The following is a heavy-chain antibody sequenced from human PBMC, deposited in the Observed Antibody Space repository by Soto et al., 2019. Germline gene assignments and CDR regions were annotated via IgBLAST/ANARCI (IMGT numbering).Heavy chain of an antibody. CDR2: ISGSGGST. D-gene: IGHD2-2*01. V-gene: IGHV3-23*01. CDR1: GFTFSSYA. J-gene: IGHJ5*02. CDR3: ASTYCSSTSCYPNWFDP. Sequence: PGGSLRLSCAASGFTFSSYAMSWVRQAPGKGLEWVSAISGSGGSTYYADSVKGRFTISRDNSKNTLYLQMNSLRAEDTAVYYCASTYCSSTSCYPNWFDPWGRGTLVTVSS.